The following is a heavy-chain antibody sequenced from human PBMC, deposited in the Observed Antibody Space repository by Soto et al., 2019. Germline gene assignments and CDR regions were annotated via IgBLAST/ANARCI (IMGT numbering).Heavy chain of an antibody. V-gene: IGHV2-5*01. J-gene: IGHJ4*02. Sequence: GSGPTLVNPTQTLTLTCTFSGFSLSTSGVGVGWIRQSPGKAMEGLALIYWNENGRYTPSLKSRLTITKDTSTNQVVLTMTNVDPVDTGTYYCAYRLGIALAGKSLAFDYWGQGIVVTVSS. CDR1: GFSLSTSGVG. CDR2: IYWNENG. D-gene: IGHD6-19*01. CDR3: AYRLGIALAGKSLAFDY.